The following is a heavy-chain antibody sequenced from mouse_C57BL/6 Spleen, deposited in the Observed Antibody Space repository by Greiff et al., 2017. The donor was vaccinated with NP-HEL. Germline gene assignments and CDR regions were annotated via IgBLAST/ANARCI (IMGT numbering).Heavy chain of an antibody. V-gene: IGHV1-76*01. Sequence: QVQLQQSGAELVRPGASVKLSCKASGYTFTDYYINWVKQRPGQGLEWIARIYPGSGNTYYNEKFKGKATLTAEKSSSTAYMQLSSLTSEDSAVYFCARTGGYGYAMDYWGQGTSVTVSS. J-gene: IGHJ4*01. CDR1: GYTFTDYY. CDR3: ARTGGYGYAMDY. CDR2: IYPGSGNT. D-gene: IGHD2-2*01.